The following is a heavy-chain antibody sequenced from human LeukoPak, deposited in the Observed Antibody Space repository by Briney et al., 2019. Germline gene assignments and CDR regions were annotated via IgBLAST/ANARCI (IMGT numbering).Heavy chain of an antibody. J-gene: IGHJ6*03. Sequence: SETLSLTCAVYGGSFSGYYWSWIRQPPGKGLEWIGEINHSGSTNYNPSLKSRVTISVDTSKNQFSLKLSSVTAADTAVYYCAREGSAAAGPFYYYMDVWGKGTTVTVSS. D-gene: IGHD6-13*01. CDR2: INHSGST. CDR3: AREGSAAAGPFYYYMDV. V-gene: IGHV4-34*01. CDR1: GGSFSGYY.